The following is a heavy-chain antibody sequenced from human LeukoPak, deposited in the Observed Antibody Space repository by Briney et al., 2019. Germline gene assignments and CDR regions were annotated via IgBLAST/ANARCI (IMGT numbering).Heavy chain of an antibody. V-gene: IGHV3-48*01. CDR2: ISSSSSTI. Sequence: PGGSLRLSCAASGFTFSSYSMNWVRQAPGKGLEWVSYISSSSSTIYYADSVKGRFTISRDNAKNSLYLQMNSLRAEDTAVYYCARDYYDSSGYYEHYFDYWGQGTLVTVSS. J-gene: IGHJ4*02. CDR3: ARDYYDSSGYYEHYFDY. D-gene: IGHD3-22*01. CDR1: GFTFSSYS.